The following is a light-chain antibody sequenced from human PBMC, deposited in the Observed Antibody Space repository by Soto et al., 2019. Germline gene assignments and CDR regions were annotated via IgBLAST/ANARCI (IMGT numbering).Light chain of an antibody. CDR1: SGRVASNY. Sequence: NFMLTQPHSVSESPGKTVTISCTRSSGRVASNYVQWYQQRPGSAPTTVIFEDDQRPSGVPDRFSGSIDSSSNSAFLTISGLKTEDEADYYCQSYDSDFVVFGGGTKVTVL. J-gene: IGLJ2*01. V-gene: IGLV6-57*04. CDR3: QSYDSDFVV. CDR2: EDD.